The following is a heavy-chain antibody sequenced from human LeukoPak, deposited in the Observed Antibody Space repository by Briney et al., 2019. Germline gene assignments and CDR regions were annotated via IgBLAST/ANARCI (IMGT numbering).Heavy chain of an antibody. J-gene: IGHJ6*02. Sequence: GGSLRLSCAASGFTFSSYGMHWVRQAPGKGLEWVAVISYDGSNKYYADSVKGRFTISRDNSKNTLYLQMNSLRAEDTAVYYCARGQDYYGSGSPYYYGMDVWGQGTTVTVSS. D-gene: IGHD3-10*01. CDR1: GFTFSSYG. CDR3: ARGQDYYGSGSPYYYGMDV. CDR2: ISYDGSNK. V-gene: IGHV3-30*03.